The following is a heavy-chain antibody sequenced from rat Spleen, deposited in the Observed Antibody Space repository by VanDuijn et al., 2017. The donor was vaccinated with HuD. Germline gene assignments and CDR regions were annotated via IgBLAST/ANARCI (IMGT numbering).Heavy chain of an antibody. J-gene: IGHJ2*01. V-gene: IGHV10-5*01. CDR1: GFTFSNAA. Sequence: VQLVESGGGLVHPKESLNLSCAASGFTFSNAAVYWVRQAPGKGLECIARIRTKSNYYATHYADSVKGRLTISRDDSKSMVYLQMENLKSEDTAMYYCTAASNEYWGQGVMVTVSS. CDR3: TAASNEY. D-gene: IGHD3-1*01. CDR2: IRTKSNYYAT.